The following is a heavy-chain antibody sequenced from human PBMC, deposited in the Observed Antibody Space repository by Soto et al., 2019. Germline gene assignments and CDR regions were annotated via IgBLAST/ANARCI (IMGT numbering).Heavy chain of an antibody. Sequence: ASVKVSCKASGYTFSTYAISWVRQAPGQGLEWMGWMNPISGRTNYAQKFQGRVTITRDTSISTAYMELSSLTSDDTAMYYCARAWGGSWFGLALYCFDSWGQGALVTVSS. J-gene: IGHJ4*02. CDR1: GYTFSTYA. V-gene: IGHV1-8*01. CDR2: MNPISGRT. D-gene: IGHD3-3*01. CDR3: ARAWGGSWFGLALYCFDS.